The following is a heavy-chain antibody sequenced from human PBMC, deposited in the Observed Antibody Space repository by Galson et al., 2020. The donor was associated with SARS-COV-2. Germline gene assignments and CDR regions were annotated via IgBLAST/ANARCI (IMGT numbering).Heavy chain of an antibody. CDR3: ARDPRAYDNALLYYGVDV. Sequence: SETLSLTCAVSGVPITSNNWWIWARQPPGRGLEWIVEIHHGRSHKYNPSLKSRVTISIDTSKNQFSLRLNSVTAADTAVYFCARDPRAYDNALLYYGVDVWGQGTSVTVTS. V-gene: IGHV4-4*02. D-gene: IGHD3-16*01. CDR1: GVPITSNNW. CDR2: IHHGRSH. J-gene: IGHJ6*02.